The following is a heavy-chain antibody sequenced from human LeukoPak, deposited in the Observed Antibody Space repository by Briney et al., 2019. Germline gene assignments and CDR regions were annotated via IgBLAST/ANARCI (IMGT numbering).Heavy chain of an antibody. CDR2: IKPDGSER. D-gene: IGHD3-22*01. CDR3: AKDPGRLLDSIDY. V-gene: IGHV3-7*03. Sequence: GGSLRLSCAASGVSFRGHWMSWVRQAPGKGLEWVANIKPDGSERRYVDSVKGRFTISRDDAKNSVYLEMNSLRVEDMAVYYCAKDPGRLLDSIDYWGLGTLVTVSS. J-gene: IGHJ4*02. CDR1: GVSFRGHW.